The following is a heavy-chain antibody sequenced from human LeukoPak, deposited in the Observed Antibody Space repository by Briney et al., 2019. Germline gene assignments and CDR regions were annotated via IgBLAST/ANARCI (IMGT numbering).Heavy chain of an antibody. D-gene: IGHD3-10*01. CDR1: GYTFTSYD. Sequence: ASVTVSCKASGYTFTSYDINWVRQATGQGLEWMGWMNPNSGNTGYAQKFQGRVTMTRNTSISTAYMELSSLRSEDTAVYYCARGLMVRGVSVRPYNWFDPWGQGTLVTVSS. CDR3: ARGLMVRGVSVRPYNWFDP. V-gene: IGHV1-8*01. CDR2: MNPNSGNT. J-gene: IGHJ5*02.